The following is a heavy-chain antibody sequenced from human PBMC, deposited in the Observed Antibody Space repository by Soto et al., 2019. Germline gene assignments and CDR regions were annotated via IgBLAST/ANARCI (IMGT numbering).Heavy chain of an antibody. D-gene: IGHD6-13*01. CDR1: GGTFSSST. CDR3: VRVGYIDSWTLDY. V-gene: IGHV1-69*02. Sequence: QVQLVQSGAEVKKPGSSVKVSCKASGGTFSSSTISWVRQAPGQGLEWMGRIIPIVGIADYARKFQGRVTLNADKSTSTVSMELSGLRSEDTAVYYCVRVGYIDSWTLDYWGQGTLVTVSS. CDR2: IIPIVGIA. J-gene: IGHJ4*02.